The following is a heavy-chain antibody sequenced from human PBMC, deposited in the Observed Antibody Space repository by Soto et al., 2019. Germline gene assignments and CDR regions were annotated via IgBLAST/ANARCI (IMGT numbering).Heavy chain of an antibody. CDR3: AGVLGPAALGYYYGLDV. CDR1: GGSISNSNW. CDR2: IYHSGSN. Sequence: SEPLTHPCGVSGGSISNSNWWSMVRQPPVEGLEWSGEIYHSGSNNYTPSLKSRVTISADKSKNQFSLKLSSVTAADTAVYYCAGVLGPAALGYYYGLDVWGQGILVTVSS. D-gene: IGHD2-2*01. J-gene: IGHJ6*02. V-gene: IGHV4-4*02.